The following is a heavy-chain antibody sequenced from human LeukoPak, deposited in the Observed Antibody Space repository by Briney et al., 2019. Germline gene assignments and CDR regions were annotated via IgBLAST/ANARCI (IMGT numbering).Heavy chain of an antibody. J-gene: IGHJ5*02. D-gene: IGHD2-2*02. CDR3: ARVRGCSSTRCYSLRVRFDP. V-gene: IGHV1-18*01. CDR1: GYTFTSYG. CDR2: ISAYNGNT. Sequence: ASVKVSCKASGYTFTSYGISWVRQAPGQGLEWMGWISAYNGNTNYAQKLQGRVTMTTDTSTSTAYMELRSLRSDDTAVYYCARVRGCSSTRCYSLRVRFDPWGQGTLVTVSS.